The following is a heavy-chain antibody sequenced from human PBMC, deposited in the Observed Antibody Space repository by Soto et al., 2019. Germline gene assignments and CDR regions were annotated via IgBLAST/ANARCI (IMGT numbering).Heavy chain of an antibody. D-gene: IGHD3-22*01. CDR3: TTGADYYDSSGYYYVPGYFQH. CDR2: IKSKTDGGTT. J-gene: IGHJ1*01. V-gene: IGHV3-15*01. CDR1: GFTFSNAW. Sequence: PVGSLRLSCAASGFTFSNAWMSWVRQAPGKGLEWVGRIKSKTDGGTTDYAAPVKGRFTISRDDSKNTLYLQMNSLKTEDTAVYYCTTGADYYDSSGYYYVPGYFQHWGQGTLVTVSS.